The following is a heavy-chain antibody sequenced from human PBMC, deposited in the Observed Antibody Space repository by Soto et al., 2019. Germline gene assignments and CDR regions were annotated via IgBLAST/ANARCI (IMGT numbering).Heavy chain of an antibody. Sequence: PGGSLRLSCAASGFTFSSYAMSWVRQAPGKGLEWVSAISGSGGSTYYADSVKGRFTISRDNSKNTLYLQMNSLRAEDTAVYYCATHRMIAVAGTFDYWGQGTLVTVSS. V-gene: IGHV3-23*01. CDR2: ISGSGGST. CDR1: GFTFSSYA. J-gene: IGHJ4*02. CDR3: ATHRMIAVAGTFDY. D-gene: IGHD6-19*01.